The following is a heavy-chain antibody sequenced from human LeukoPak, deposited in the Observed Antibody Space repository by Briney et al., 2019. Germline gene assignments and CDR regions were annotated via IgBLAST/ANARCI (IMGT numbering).Heavy chain of an antibody. CDR2: IYSGGST. CDR1: GFTVSSNY. Sequence: GGSLRLSCAASGFTVSSNYMSWVRQAPGKGLEWVSVIYSGGSTYYADSVKGRFTISRDNSKNTLYLQMNSLRAEDTAVYYCARDVPPPGEIGFGETVAFDIWGQGTMVTASS. V-gene: IGHV3-66*02. D-gene: IGHD3-10*01. CDR3: ARDVPPPGEIGFGETVAFDI. J-gene: IGHJ3*02.